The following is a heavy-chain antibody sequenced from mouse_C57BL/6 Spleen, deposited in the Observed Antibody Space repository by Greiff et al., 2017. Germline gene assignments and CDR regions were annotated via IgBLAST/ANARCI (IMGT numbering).Heavy chain of an antibody. CDR3: AKKANWYFIDY. CDR1: GFSFTSYG. J-gene: IGHJ4*01. CDR2: IWRGGST. Sequence: VQLVESGPGLAQPSQSLSITCTVSGFSFTSYGVHWVRQSPGKGLEWLGVIWRGGSTDYTEAFMSSLGITKDNSKSQVFFKKNRLQADDTAIDSWAKKANWYFIDYWGQGTSVTVSA. V-gene: IGHV2-5*01. D-gene: IGHD4-1*01.